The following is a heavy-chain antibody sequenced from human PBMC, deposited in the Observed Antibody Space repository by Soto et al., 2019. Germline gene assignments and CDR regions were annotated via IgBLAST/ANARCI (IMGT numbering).Heavy chain of an antibody. CDR1: GASISGAGYY. Sequence: QVQLQESCPGLMKPAQTLSLTCSVSGASISGAGYYWRWIRKERWTGLEWIGYIYYSGSTYYNPSLKSRVTISVDTSKNQFSLKLSSVTAADTAVYYCASVKDVESDYYYYMDVWGKGTTVTVSS. J-gene: IGHJ6*03. CDR3: ASVKDVESDYYYYMDV. CDR2: IYYSGST. D-gene: IGHD2-15*01. V-gene: IGHV4-31*03.